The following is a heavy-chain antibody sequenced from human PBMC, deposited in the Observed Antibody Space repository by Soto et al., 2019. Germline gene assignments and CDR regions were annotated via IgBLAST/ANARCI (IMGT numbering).Heavy chain of an antibody. V-gene: IGHV4-39*01. CDR3: ARPRGRYYYYGMDV. CDR2: IYYSGST. D-gene: IGHD1-26*01. CDR1: CGSISSSSYY. Sequence: PETLVLTCTVSCGSISSSSYYWGWIRQPPGKGLEWIGSIYYSGSTYYNPSLKSRVTISVDTSKNQFSLKLSSVTAADTAVYYCARPRGRYYYYGMDVWGQGTTVT. J-gene: IGHJ6*02.